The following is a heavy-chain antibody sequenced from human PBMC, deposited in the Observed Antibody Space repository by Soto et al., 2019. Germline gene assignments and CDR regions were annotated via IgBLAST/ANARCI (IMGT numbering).Heavy chain of an antibody. CDR2: IDWDDDK. CDR1: GFSLSTSGMC. Sequence: SGPTLVNPTQTLTLTCTFSGFSLSTSGMCVSWIRQPPGKALEWLARIDWDDDKYYSTSLKTRLTISKDTSKNQVVLTMTNMDPVDTATYYCARILDSSSAFDYWGQGTLVTVSS. V-gene: IGHV2-70*11. J-gene: IGHJ4*02. CDR3: ARILDSSSAFDY. D-gene: IGHD6-6*01.